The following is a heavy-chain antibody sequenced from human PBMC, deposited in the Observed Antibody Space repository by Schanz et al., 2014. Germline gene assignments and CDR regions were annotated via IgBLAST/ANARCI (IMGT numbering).Heavy chain of an antibody. CDR3: ARDNGRIPAANAFDY. J-gene: IGHJ4*02. D-gene: IGHD1-26*01. CDR2: ISGYTGDT. CDR1: GYDFHIYA. V-gene: IGHV1-18*01. Sequence: QILLVQPGPEVKKPGASVTVSCKASGYDFHIYAYSWVRQAPGQGPEWIGWISGYTGDTKYAQKFQHRVNMTTDRTTSTVYMELRSRRLDDTAVYFCARDNGRIPAANAFDYWGQGTRVSVFS.